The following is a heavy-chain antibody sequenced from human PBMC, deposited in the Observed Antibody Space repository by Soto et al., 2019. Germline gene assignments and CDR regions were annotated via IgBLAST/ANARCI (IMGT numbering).Heavy chain of an antibody. J-gene: IGHJ6*03. CDR3: ASGGRYYYYMDV. CDR2: IYYSGST. Sequence: SETLSLTCTVSGGSISSYYWSWIRQPPGKGLEWIGYIYYSGSTNYNPSLKSRVTISVDTSKNQFSLKLSSVTAADTAVYYCASGGRYYYYMDVWGKGTTVTVSS. D-gene: IGHD2-15*01. CDR1: GGSISSYY. V-gene: IGHV4-59*08.